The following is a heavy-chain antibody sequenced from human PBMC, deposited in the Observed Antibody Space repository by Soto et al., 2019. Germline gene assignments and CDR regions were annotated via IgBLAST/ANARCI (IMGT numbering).Heavy chain of an antibody. D-gene: IGHD1-20*01. Sequence: QITLKESGPTLVKPTQTLTLTCTFSGFSLTTSGMGVGWIRQPPGKALEWLVLTYWNGDRRYSPSLKSRVTITTDTSKNQVVLTMANMDPVDTATYYCARIKGITYDWIADGMDVWGQGTTVTVSS. CDR2: TYWNGDR. V-gene: IGHV2-5*01. CDR3: ARIKGITYDWIADGMDV. CDR1: GFSLTTSGMG. J-gene: IGHJ6*02.